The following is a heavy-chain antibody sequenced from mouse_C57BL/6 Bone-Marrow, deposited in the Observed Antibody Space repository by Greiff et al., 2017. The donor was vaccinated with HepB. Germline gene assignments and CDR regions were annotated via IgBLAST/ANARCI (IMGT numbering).Heavy chain of an antibody. D-gene: IGHD2-3*01. Sequence: QVQLQQSGAELVRPGASVTLSCKASGYTFTDYEMHWVKQTPVHGLEWIGAIDPETGGTAYNQKFKGKAILTADKSSSTAYMELRSLTSEDSAVYYCTRGYDCYCVGGYYAMDYWGQGTSVTVSS. J-gene: IGHJ4*01. CDR2: IDPETGGT. CDR1: GYTFTDYE. V-gene: IGHV1-15*01. CDR3: TRGYDCYCVGGYYAMDY.